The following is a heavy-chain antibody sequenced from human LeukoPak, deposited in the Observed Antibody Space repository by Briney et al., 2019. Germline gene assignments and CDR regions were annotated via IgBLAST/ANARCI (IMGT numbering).Heavy chain of an antibody. Sequence: GGSLRLSCAASGFTFSSYGMNWVRQAPGKGLEWVSSITSSSSYIYYADSVKGRFTISRDNSKNTMYLQMNSLRAEDTAIYYCAKDLTITMVRGVPDLRWGQGTLVTVSS. CDR3: AKDLTITMVRGVPDLR. CDR1: GFTFSSYG. D-gene: IGHD3-10*01. V-gene: IGHV3-21*04. J-gene: IGHJ4*02. CDR2: ITSSSSYI.